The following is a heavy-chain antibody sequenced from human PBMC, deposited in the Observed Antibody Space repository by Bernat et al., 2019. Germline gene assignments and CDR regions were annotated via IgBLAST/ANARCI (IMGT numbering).Heavy chain of an antibody. D-gene: IGHD3-16*01. CDR2: ISSSSSYI. CDR1: GFTFSSYS. Sequence: EVQLVESGGGLVKPGGSLRLSCAASGFTFSSYSMNWVRQAPGKGLEWVSSISSSSSYIYYADSVKGRFTISRDNAKNSLYLQMNSLRAEVTAVYYCARVIYDYISAFDIWGQGTMVTVSS. V-gene: IGHV3-21*01. CDR3: ARVIYDYISAFDI. J-gene: IGHJ3*02.